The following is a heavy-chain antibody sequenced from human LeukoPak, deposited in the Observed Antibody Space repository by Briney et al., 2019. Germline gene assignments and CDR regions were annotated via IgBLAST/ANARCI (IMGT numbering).Heavy chain of an antibody. CDR1: GGSISSSSYY. Sequence: SETLSLTCTVSGGSISSSSYYWGWIRQPPGKGLEWIGIIYYSGGTYYNPSLKSRVTISVDTSKNQFSLKLSSVTAADTAVYYCARHDYDILTGYLYYGMDVWGQGTTVTVSS. CDR2: IYYSGGT. D-gene: IGHD3-9*01. V-gene: IGHV4-39*01. J-gene: IGHJ6*02. CDR3: ARHDYDILTGYLYYGMDV.